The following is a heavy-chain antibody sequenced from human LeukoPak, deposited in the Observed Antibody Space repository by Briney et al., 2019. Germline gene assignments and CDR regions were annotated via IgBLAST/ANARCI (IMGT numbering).Heavy chain of an antibody. Sequence: GGSLRLSCAASVFTFSSHWMSWVRQTPGPGLERVATIKQDGSEKYYVGSVNGRFTISRDNAKNSLYLQMNSLRAEDTGMYYCARDFGRPTTFDYWGQGTLVTVSS. CDR2: IKQDGSEK. CDR3: ARDFGRPTTFDY. D-gene: IGHD3-3*01. V-gene: IGHV3-7*03. J-gene: IGHJ4*02. CDR1: VFTFSSHW.